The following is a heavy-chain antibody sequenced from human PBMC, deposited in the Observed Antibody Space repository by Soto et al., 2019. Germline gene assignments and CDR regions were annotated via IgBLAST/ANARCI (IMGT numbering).Heavy chain of an antibody. CDR2: INQDGSEK. Sequence: EVQLVESGGGLVQPGGSLRLSCAASGFTFSRYWMSWVRRAPGKGLEWVANINQDGSEKYYVDSVKGRFTISRDNAMSSLYLQMNSLRAEDTAVYYCARVWSGSYSMDVWGQGTTVTVSS. J-gene: IGHJ6*02. V-gene: IGHV3-7*05. D-gene: IGHD3-3*01. CDR1: GFTFSRYW. CDR3: ARVWSGSYSMDV.